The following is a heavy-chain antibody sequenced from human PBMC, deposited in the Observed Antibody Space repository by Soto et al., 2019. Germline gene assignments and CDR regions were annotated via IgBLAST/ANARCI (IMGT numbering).Heavy chain of an antibody. V-gene: IGHV1-18*01. CDR1: GYTFTSYG. J-gene: IGHJ4*02. CDR3: AIEVPLKLRGMIGFHY. CDR2: ISAYNGNT. D-gene: IGHD3-22*01. Sequence: QVQLVQSGAEVKKPGASVKVSCKASGYTFTSYGISLVQQAPGQGLEWMGWISAYNGNTNYAQKLQGRVTMTTDTSTTTAYLELRSLRSDHTAVYYCAIEVPLKLRGMIGFHYWGQVVLVTVSS.